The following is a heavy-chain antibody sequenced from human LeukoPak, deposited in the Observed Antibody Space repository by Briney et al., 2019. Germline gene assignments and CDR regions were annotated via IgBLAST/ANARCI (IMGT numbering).Heavy chain of an antibody. D-gene: IGHD6-6*01. Sequence: PGGSLRLSCTASEFTFSNFALHWFRQAPGKGLEWVAVISSNGNKIYYADSVRGRFTIFRDTSNKTVSLHMNDMRVEDTALYYCARGPSSRSGKQDSWGRGTLVTVSS. V-gene: IGHV3-30*01. J-gene: IGHJ4*02. CDR3: ARGPSSRSGKQDS. CDR2: ISSNGNKI. CDR1: EFTFSNFA.